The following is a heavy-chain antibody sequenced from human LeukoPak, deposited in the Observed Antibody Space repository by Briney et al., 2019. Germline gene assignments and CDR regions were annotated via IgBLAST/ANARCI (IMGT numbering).Heavy chain of an antibody. CDR1: GYTFTGYY. CDR3: ARDDFVRRIGREPSDAFDI. J-gene: IGHJ3*02. Sequence: ASVKVSCKASGYTFTGYYMHWVRQAPGQGLEWMGWINPNSGGTNYAQKFQGRVTMTRDTSISTAYMELSRLRSDDTAVYYCARDDFVRRIGREPSDAFDIWGQGTMVTVSS. D-gene: IGHD3/OR15-3a*01. V-gene: IGHV1-2*02. CDR2: INPNSGGT.